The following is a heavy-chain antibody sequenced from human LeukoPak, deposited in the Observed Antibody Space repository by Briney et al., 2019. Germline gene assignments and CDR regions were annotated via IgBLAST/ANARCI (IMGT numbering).Heavy chain of an antibody. CDR2: MNPNSGNT. D-gene: IGHD3-10*01. CDR3: ARGLITMVRGVQDHYYYYMDV. V-gene: IGHV1-8*01. CDR1: GYTFTSYD. J-gene: IGHJ6*03. Sequence: ASVKVSCKAAGYTFTSYDINWVRQATGQGLEWMGWMNPNSGNTGYAQKFQGRVTMTRNTSISTAYMELSSLRSEDTAVYYCARGLITMVRGVQDHYYYYMDVWGKGTTVTISS.